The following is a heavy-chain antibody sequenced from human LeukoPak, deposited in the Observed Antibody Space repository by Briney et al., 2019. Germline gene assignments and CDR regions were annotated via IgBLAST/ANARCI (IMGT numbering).Heavy chain of an antibody. D-gene: IGHD6-13*01. V-gene: IGHV4-59*01. CDR3: ARDFRESWYNHWFDP. CDR2: IYYSGST. Sequence: SETLSLTCTVSGGSISSYYWSWIRQPPGKGLEWIGYIYYSGSTNYNPSLKSRVTISVDTSKNQFSLKLSSVTAADTAVYYCARDFRESWYNHWFDPWGQGTLVTVSS. CDR1: GGSISSYY. J-gene: IGHJ5*02.